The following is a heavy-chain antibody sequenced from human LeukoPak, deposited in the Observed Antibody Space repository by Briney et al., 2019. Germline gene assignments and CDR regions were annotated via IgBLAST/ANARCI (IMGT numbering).Heavy chain of an antibody. D-gene: IGHD3-16*01. J-gene: IGHJ4*02. V-gene: IGHV3-23*01. CDR2: ISGSGGST. CDR1: GFTFSNAW. CDR3: ANSRGLGILTY. Sequence: PGGSLRLSCAASGFTFSNAWMNWVRQAPGKGLEWVSAISGSGGSTYYADSVKGRFTISRDNSKNTLYLQMNSLRAEDTAVYYCANSRGLGILTYWGQGTLVTVSS.